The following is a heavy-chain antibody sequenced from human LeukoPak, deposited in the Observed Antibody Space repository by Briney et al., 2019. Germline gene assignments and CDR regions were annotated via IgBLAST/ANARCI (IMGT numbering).Heavy chain of an antibody. J-gene: IGHJ4*02. V-gene: IGHV4-39*01. CDR1: GGSISSSSYY. CDR2: IYYSGST. D-gene: IGHD6-19*01. Sequence: SETLSLTCTVSGGSISSSSYYWGWIRQPPGKGLEWIGSIYYSGSTYYNPSLKSRVTISVDTSKTQFSLKLSSVTAADTAVYYCARLPSDSSGWYRFDYCGQGTLVIVS. CDR3: ARLPSDSSGWYRFDY.